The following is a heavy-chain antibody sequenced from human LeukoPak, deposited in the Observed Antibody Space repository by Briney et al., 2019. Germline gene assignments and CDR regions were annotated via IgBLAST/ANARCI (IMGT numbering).Heavy chain of an antibody. CDR2: ITGSGGGT. J-gene: IGHJ4*02. CDR3: AKDPGITGYYLDY. Sequence: GGSLRLSCVASGFTFSSYGMSWVRQAPGKGLEWVSAITGSGGGTYYADSVKGRFTISRDNSKSTLYLQMNSLRAEDTAVYYCAKDPGITGYYLDYWGRGTLVTVSS. V-gene: IGHV3-23*01. CDR1: GFTFSSYG. D-gene: IGHD1-14*01.